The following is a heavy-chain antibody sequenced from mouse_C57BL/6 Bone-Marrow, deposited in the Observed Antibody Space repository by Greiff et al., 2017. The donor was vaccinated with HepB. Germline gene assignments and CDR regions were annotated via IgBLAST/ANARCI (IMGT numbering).Heavy chain of an antibody. J-gene: IGHJ4*01. CDR2: IYPGGGYT. Sequence: VKLQQSGAELVRPGTSVKMSCKASEYTFTNYWIGWAKQRPGHGLEWIGDIYPGGGYTNYNEKFKGKATLTADKSSSTAYMQFSSLTSEDSAIYYCARSGYYGSSPFAMDYWGQGTSVTVSS. CDR3: ARSGYYGSSPFAMDY. D-gene: IGHD1-1*01. V-gene: IGHV1-63*01. CDR1: EYTFTNYW.